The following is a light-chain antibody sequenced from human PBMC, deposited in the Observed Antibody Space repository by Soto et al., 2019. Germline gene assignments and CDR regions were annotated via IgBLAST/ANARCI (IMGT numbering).Light chain of an antibody. Sequence: IQLTQSPSSLSASVGDRVTITCRASQDISSFLAWYQQKPGKAPKLLIFAASTLQSGVPSRFSGSGSGIDFTLTISSLQPEDFATYYCQQTESYPSTFGGGTKVEIK. CDR3: QQTESYPST. CDR2: AAS. CDR1: QDISSF. V-gene: IGKV1-9*01. J-gene: IGKJ4*01.